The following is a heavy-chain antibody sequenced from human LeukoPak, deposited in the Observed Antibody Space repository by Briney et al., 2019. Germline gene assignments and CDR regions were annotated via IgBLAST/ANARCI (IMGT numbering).Heavy chain of an antibody. V-gene: IGHV1-2*06. D-gene: IGHD3-22*01. CDR1: GYTFTSYA. Sequence: GASVKVSCKASGYTFTSYAMDWVRQAPGQGLEWMGRINPNSGGTNYAQKFQGRVTMTRDTSISTVYMELSRLRSDDTAVYYCARVGYYESSGYYEYWGQGTLATVSS. CDR2: INPNSGGT. J-gene: IGHJ4*02. CDR3: ARVGYYESSGYYEY.